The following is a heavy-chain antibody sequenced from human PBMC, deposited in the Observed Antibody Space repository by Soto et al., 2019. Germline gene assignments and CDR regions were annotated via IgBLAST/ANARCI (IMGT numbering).Heavy chain of an antibody. Sequence: NPSETLSITCTVSGGSISSSSYYWGWIRQPPGKGLEWIGEINHSGSTNYNPSLKSRVTISVDTSKNQFSLKLSSVTAADTAVYYCARGRLVVVAARYYYYYYMDVWGKGTTVTVSS. CDR3: ARGRLVVVAARYYYYYYMDV. J-gene: IGHJ6*03. D-gene: IGHD2-15*01. CDR2: INHSGST. V-gene: IGHV4-39*07. CDR1: GGSISSSSYY.